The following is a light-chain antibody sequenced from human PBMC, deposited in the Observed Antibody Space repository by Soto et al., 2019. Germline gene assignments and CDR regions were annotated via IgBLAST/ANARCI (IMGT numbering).Light chain of an antibody. CDR2: LNSDGSH. V-gene: IGLV4-69*01. Sequence: QLVLTQSPSASASLGASVKLTCTLSSGHSSYAIAWHQQQPEKGPRYLMKLNSDGSHSKGDGIPDRFSGSSSGAERYLTISRLQSEDEADYSCQTWGTGIHYVFGTGTKVTVL. CDR1: SGHSSYA. CDR3: QTWGTGIHYV. J-gene: IGLJ1*01.